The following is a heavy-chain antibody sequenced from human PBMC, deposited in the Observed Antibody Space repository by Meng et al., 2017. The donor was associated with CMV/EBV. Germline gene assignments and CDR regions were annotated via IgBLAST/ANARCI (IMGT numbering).Heavy chain of an antibody. CDR3: ARDRRGYSYGYYYYGMDV. V-gene: IGHV3-30-3*01. D-gene: IGHD5-18*01. CDR1: GFTFSSYA. Sequence: GGSLRLSCAASGFTFSSYAMHWVRQAPGKGLEWVAVISYDGSNKYYADSVKGRFTISRDNSKNTLYLQMNSLRAEDTAVYYSARDRRGYSYGYYYYGMDVWGQGTTVTV. J-gene: IGHJ6*02. CDR2: ISYDGSNK.